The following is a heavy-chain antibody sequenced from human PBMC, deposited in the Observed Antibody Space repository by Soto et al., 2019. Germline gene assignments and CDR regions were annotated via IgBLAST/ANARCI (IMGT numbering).Heavy chain of an antibody. D-gene: IGHD3-3*01. Sequence: ASGKVSCKASGYTFTSYGISWVRQAPGQGLEWMGWISAYNGNTNYAQKLQGRVTMTTDTSTSTAYMELRSLRSDDTAVYYCARVGSPYYDFWSGYYNWFHPWGQGTLVTLSS. CDR1: GYTFTSYG. CDR3: ARVGSPYYDFWSGYYNWFHP. CDR2: ISAYNGNT. V-gene: IGHV1-18*01. J-gene: IGHJ5*02.